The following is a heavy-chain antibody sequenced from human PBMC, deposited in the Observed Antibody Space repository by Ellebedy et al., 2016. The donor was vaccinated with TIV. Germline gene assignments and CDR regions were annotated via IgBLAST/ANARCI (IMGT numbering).Heavy chain of an antibody. V-gene: IGHV3-21*04. D-gene: IGHD3-22*01. J-gene: IGHJ4*02. CDR3: AKDSDSSGYYPYYFDY. Sequence: GGSLRLXXAASGFTFSSYSMNWVRQAPGKGLEWVSSISSSSSYIYYADSVKGRFTISRDNAKNSLYLQMNSLRAEDTAVYYCAKDSDSSGYYPYYFDYWGQGTLVTVSS. CDR1: GFTFSSYS. CDR2: ISSSSSYI.